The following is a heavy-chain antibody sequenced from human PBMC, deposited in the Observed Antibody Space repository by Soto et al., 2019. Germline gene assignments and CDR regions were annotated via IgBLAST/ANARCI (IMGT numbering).Heavy chain of an antibody. V-gene: IGHV1-69*01. CDR1: GGTFSSYA. D-gene: IGHD4-17*01. J-gene: IGHJ6*02. Sequence: QVQLVQSGAEVKKPGSSVKVSCKASGGTFSSYAISWVRQAPGQGLEWMGGIIPIFGTANYAQKFQGRVTITADESTSTAYMELSSLRSEDTAVYYCAIAITLTTFPYYYGMDVWGQRTTVTVSS. CDR2: IIPIFGTA. CDR3: AIAITLTTFPYYYGMDV.